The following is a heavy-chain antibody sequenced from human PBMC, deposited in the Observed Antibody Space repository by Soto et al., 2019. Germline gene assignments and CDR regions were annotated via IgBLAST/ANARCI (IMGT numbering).Heavy chain of an antibody. J-gene: IGHJ4*02. V-gene: IGHV4-59*01. CDR3: ARGVGSSPPRY. CDR1: GGSISVYY. CDR2: IYDSGSP. D-gene: IGHD3-9*01. Sequence: ETLSLTCTISGGSISVYYWSWIRQSPGQGLEWIGYIYDSGSPYYNPSLKTRVTISADTSKNQISLKLTSATAADTAVYFCARGVGSSPPRYWGRGTLVTVSS.